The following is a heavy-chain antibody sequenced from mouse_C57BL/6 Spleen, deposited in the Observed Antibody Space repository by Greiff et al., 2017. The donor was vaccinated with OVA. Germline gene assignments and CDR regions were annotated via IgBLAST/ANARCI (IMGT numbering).Heavy chain of an antibody. J-gene: IGHJ2*01. CDR1: GYSITSGYY. V-gene: IGHV3-6*01. CDR2: ISYDGSN. Sequence: EVQVVESGPGLVKPSQSLSLTCSVTGYSITSGYYWNWIRQFPGNKLEWMGYISYDGSNNYNPSLKNRISITRYTSKNQFFLKLNSVTTEDTATYYCARNRRQYYFDDWGQGTTLTVSS. CDR3: ARNRRQYYFDD.